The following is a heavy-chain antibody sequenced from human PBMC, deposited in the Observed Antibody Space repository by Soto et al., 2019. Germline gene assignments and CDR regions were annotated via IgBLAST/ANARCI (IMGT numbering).Heavy chain of an antibody. J-gene: IGHJ4*02. CDR1: GGSISSGGYY. Sequence: QVQLQESGPGLVKPSQTLSLTCTVSGGSISSGGYYWSWIRQHPGKGLEWIGYIYYSGSTYYNPSLQSRVTISVDTSKNPFSLKLSSVTAADTAVYYCARDPYVAAAGGGDYWGQGTLVTVSS. CDR2: IYYSGST. CDR3: ARDPYVAAAGGGDY. V-gene: IGHV4-31*03. D-gene: IGHD6-13*01.